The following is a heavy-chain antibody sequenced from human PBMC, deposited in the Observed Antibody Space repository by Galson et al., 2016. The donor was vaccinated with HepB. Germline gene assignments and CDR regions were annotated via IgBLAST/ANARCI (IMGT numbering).Heavy chain of an antibody. Sequence: TLSLTCAVSGGSISNGAYSWRWIRQSPGKGLECIGYIYHSGTSYYSPSLKRRVTISVDRSKDQFSLKLRSVTAADTAVYYCARAYYDFRSASNYGMDVWGKGTTVIVSS. CDR3: ARAYYDFRSASNYGMDV. J-gene: IGHJ6*04. D-gene: IGHD3-3*01. CDR1: GGSISNGAYS. CDR2: IYHSGTS. V-gene: IGHV4-30-2*06.